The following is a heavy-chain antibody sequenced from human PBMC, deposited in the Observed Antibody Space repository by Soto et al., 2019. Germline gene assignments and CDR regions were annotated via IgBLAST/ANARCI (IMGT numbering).Heavy chain of an antibody. V-gene: IGHV3-48*02. CDR1: GFTFSSYS. J-gene: IGHJ5*01. D-gene: IGHD2-21*01. CDR3: AREGTYGGDWFAY. CDR2: ISGAGDII. Sequence: EVQLVESGGGLVQPGGSLRLTCAASGFTFSSYSMTWVRQAPGKGLEWISFISGAGDIIFYADSLKGRFTISRDNARDSLCLQMHSLRDEDTAIYYCAREGTYGGDWFAYWGQGILVTVSS.